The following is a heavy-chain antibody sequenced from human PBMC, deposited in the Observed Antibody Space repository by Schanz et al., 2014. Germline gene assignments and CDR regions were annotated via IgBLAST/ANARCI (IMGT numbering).Heavy chain of an antibody. D-gene: IGHD6-13*01. CDR1: GFIFSNSW. CDR2: MSGSGSTA. J-gene: IGHJ4*02. CDR3: AKEKEEVAADGSFFDY. Sequence: EVQLVESGGGLVQPGGSLRLSCAASGFIFSNSWMSWVRQAPGKGLEWVSGMSGSGSTADYADSVKGRFTISRDNSKNTVNLQMNSLRAEDTAVYYCAKEKEEVAADGSFFDYWGQGTLVTVSS. V-gene: IGHV3-23*04.